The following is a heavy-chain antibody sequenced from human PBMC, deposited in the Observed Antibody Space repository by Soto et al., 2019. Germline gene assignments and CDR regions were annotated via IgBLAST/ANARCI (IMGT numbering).Heavy chain of an antibody. D-gene: IGHD6-13*01. CDR1: GGSISSGGYS. CDR3: ARYSSSWFYFDY. CDR2: IYHSGST. V-gene: IGHV4-30-2*01. Sequence: SETLSLTCAVSGGSISSGGYSWSWIRQPPGKGLEWIGYIYHSGSTYYNPSLKSRVTISVDRSKNQFSLKLSSVTAADTAVYYCARYSSSWFYFDYWGQGTLVTVSS. J-gene: IGHJ4*02.